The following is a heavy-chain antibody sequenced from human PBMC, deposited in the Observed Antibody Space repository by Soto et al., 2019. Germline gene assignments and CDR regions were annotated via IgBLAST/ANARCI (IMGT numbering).Heavy chain of an antibody. CDR1: GLPFSGSP. Sequence: GGSLRLSCAASGLPFSGSPIHWVRQASGKGLEWVGRIRSKANTYATAYATSVKGRFTISRDDSKNTTYLQMNSLKTEDTAVYFCNRPGFGDFVDPYDYGIDVWGHGTTVTVSS. J-gene: IGHJ6*02. CDR3: NRPGFGDFVDPYDYGIDV. V-gene: IGHV3-73*01. D-gene: IGHD2-2*01. CDR2: IRSKANTYAT.